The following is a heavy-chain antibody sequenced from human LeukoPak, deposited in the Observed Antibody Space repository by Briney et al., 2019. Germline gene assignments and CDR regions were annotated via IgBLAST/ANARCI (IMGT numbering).Heavy chain of an antibody. D-gene: IGHD3-10*02. CDR3: ARNPTSKTMSRDSFDI. J-gene: IGHJ3*02. V-gene: IGHV4-38-2*02. CDR2: IYPTGST. Sequence: SETLSLTCTVSGYSISSGYYWGWIRQPPGKGLEWIGNIYPTGSTYYNPSLKSRVTISVDTPKNQFSLRLTSVTAADTAVYYCARNPTSKTMSRDSFDIWGQGTFVTVSS. CDR1: GYSISSGYY.